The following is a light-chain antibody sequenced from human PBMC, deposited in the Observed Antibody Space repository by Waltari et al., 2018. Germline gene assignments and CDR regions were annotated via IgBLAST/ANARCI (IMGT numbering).Light chain of an antibody. V-gene: IGKV3-15*01. J-gene: IGKJ1*01. CDR3: QQYSDGTPWT. CDR1: QSIGNN. Sequence: EIVMTQSPSTVSVSPGERATLSCRATQSIGNNLAWYQQRPGQAPRLLTYDASTRPTGVSGRFTGSGSGTEFSLTISGLQSEDFAIYYCQQYSDGTPWTFGQGTKVEI. CDR2: DAS.